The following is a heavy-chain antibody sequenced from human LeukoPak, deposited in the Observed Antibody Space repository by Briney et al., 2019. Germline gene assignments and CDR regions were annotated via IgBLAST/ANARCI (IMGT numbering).Heavy chain of an antibody. D-gene: IGHD4-11*01. CDR2: VDHTGST. CDR1: GGSISSGSYY. Sequence: SETPSLTCTVSGGSISSGSYYWSWIRQPPGKGLEWIGYVDHTGSTKFNPSLNGRVSISRDTSNNFFSLRLRSVTAADTAVYFCARGRVSSSTWYSTYYYFFYMDFWGKGTTVTVSS. V-gene: IGHV4-61*03. J-gene: IGHJ6*03. CDR3: ARGRVSSSTWYSTYYYFFYMDF.